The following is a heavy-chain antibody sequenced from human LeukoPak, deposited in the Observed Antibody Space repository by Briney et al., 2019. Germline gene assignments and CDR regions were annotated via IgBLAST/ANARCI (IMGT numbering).Heavy chain of an antibody. CDR3: ARDAVGWFDT. CDR1: GGSISSYY. V-gene: IGHV4-59*01. D-gene: IGHD1-26*01. J-gene: IGHJ5*02. Sequence: PSETLSLTCTVSGGSISSYYWSWIRQPPGKGLEWIGYIYYSGSTNYNPSLKSRVTISVDTSKNQFSLKLSSVTAADTAVYYCARDAVGWFDTWGQGTLVTVSS. CDR2: IYYSGST.